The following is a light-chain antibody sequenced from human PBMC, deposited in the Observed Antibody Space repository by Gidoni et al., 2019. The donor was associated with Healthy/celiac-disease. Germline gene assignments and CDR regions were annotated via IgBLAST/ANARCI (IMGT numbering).Light chain of an antibody. J-gene: IGKJ2*01. CDR1: QSISSY. CDR3: QHSYSTPPYT. V-gene: IGKV1-39*01. Sequence: IQMTQSPSSLSASVGDRVTITCRASQSISSYLNWYQQKPGKAPKLLIYAASSLQSGVPSRFSGSGSGTDFTLTISSLQPEDCATYYCQHSYSTPPYTFGQGTKLEIK. CDR2: AAS.